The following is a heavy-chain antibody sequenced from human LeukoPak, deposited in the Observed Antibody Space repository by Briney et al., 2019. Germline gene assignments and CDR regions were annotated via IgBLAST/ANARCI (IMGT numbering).Heavy chain of an antibody. CDR1: GFTFSSYG. V-gene: IGHV3-33*01. CDR3: ASSGYSSGAAFDI. J-gene: IGHJ3*02. CDR2: IWYDGSNK. Sequence: GGSLRLSCAASGFTFSSYGMHWVRQAPGKGLEWVVVIWYDGSNKYYADSVKGRFTISRDNSKNTLYLQMNSLRAEDTAVYYCASSGYSSGAAFDIWGQGTMVTVSS. D-gene: IGHD6-25*01.